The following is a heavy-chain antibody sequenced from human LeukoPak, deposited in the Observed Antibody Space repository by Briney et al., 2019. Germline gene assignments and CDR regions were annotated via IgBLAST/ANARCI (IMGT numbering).Heavy chain of an antibody. J-gene: IGHJ6*03. CDR2: IYTSGST. CDR1: GGSISSGSYY. D-gene: IGHD4-17*01. Sequence: SETLSLTCTVSGGSISSGSYYWSWIRQPAGKGLEWIGRIYTSGSTNYNPSLKSRVTISVDTSKNQFSLKLSSVTAADTAVYYCARGHRPVTTSYYYMDVWGKGTTVTVSS. CDR3: ARGHRPVTTSYYYMDV. V-gene: IGHV4-61*02.